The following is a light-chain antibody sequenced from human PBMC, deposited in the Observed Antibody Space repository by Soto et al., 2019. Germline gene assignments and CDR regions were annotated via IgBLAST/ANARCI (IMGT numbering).Light chain of an antibody. CDR2: EVS. J-gene: IGLJ1*01. V-gene: IGLV2-8*01. CDR3: SSYAGSNNSYV. CDR1: SSDVGGYNY. Sequence: QSVLTQPPSASGSPGQPVTISCTGTSSDVGGYNYVSWYQQHPGKAPKLMTYEVSKRPSGVPDRFSGSKSGNTASLTVSGLQAEDEADYYCSSYAGSNNSYVFGTGTKVTVL.